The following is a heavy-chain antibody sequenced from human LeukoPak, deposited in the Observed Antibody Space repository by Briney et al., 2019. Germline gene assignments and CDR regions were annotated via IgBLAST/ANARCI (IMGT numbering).Heavy chain of an antibody. Sequence: ASVKVSCKASGYTFATYDINWVRQATGQGLEWMGWMNPNSGYTGYAQKFQGRVTITRDTSISTAYMELSSLRSEDTAVYYCARVAGSIDYWGQGTLVTVSS. CDR1: GYTFATYD. D-gene: IGHD6-19*01. V-gene: IGHV1-8*03. CDR2: MNPNSGYT. CDR3: ARVAGSIDY. J-gene: IGHJ4*02.